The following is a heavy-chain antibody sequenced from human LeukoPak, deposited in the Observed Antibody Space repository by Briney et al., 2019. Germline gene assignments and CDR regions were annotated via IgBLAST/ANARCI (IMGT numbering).Heavy chain of an antibody. CDR1: GGSISNHY. Sequence: EPSETLSLTCTVSGGSISNHYWSWIRQPPGKGLEWIALIYYIGSAYYNPSLKSRVTISVDTSKNQFSLKLTSVTATDTAVYYCARRGSQGIPATMGWFDPWGQGTLVTVSS. V-gene: IGHV4-59*08. D-gene: IGHD2-2*01. J-gene: IGHJ5*02. CDR2: IYYIGSA. CDR3: ARRGSQGIPATMGWFDP.